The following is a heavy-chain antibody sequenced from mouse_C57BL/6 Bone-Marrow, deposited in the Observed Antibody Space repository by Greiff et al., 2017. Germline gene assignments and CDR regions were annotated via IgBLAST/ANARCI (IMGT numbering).Heavy chain of an antibody. Sequence: VQLPQSGAELMKPGASVKLSCKATGYTFTGYWIEWVKQRPGPGLEWIGEILPGSGCTNYNEKFKGKATFTADTSSNTAYMQLSSLTTEDSAIYYCARWGPRYFDVWGTGTTVTVSS. CDR1: GYTFTGYW. J-gene: IGHJ1*03. CDR2: ILPGSGCT. CDR3: ARWGPRYFDV. V-gene: IGHV1-9*01.